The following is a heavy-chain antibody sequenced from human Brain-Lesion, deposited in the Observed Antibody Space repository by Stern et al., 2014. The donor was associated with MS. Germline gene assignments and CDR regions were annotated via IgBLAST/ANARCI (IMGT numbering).Heavy chain of an antibody. Sequence: QVQLVQSGPGLVKPSQTLSLSCTVSGGSISSGGYYWSWIRQPAGKGLEWIGRIFNRGSTSYNPPPKSRVTISIETAKNPFSLRLNPMTAADTAVYYCARGRVVPGFQYYATDVWGQGTTVIVSS. V-gene: IGHV4-61*02. D-gene: IGHD2-2*01. CDR2: IFNRGST. J-gene: IGHJ6*02. CDR3: ARGRVVPGFQYYATDV. CDR1: GGSISSGGYY.